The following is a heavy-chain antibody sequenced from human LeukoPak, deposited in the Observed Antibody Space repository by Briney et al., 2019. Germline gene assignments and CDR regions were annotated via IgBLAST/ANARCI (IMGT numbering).Heavy chain of an antibody. CDR1: GFTFSSYS. J-gene: IGHJ5*02. V-gene: IGHV3-21*01. Sequence: GGSLRLSCAASGFTFSSYSMNWVRQAPGKGLEWVSSISSSSSYIYYADSVKGRFTISRGNAKNSLYLQMNSLRAEDTAVYYCARIGTAMCSTSCYGSWFDPWGQGTLVTVSS. CDR2: ISSSSSYI. CDR3: ARIGTAMCSTSCYGSWFDP. D-gene: IGHD2-2*01.